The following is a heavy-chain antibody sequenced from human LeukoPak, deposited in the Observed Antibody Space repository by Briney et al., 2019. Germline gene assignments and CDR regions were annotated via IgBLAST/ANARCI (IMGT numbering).Heavy chain of an antibody. CDR2: TRNKANSYTT. Sequence: GGSLRLSCAASGFTFSSYSMNWVRQAPGKGLEWVGRTRNKANSYTTEYAASVKGRFTISRDDSQNSMYLQMNSLKTEDTAVYYCTRALYSSGYYVDFWGQGTLVTVSS. CDR3: TRALYSSGYYVDF. V-gene: IGHV3-72*01. CDR1: GFTFSSYS. J-gene: IGHJ4*02. D-gene: IGHD6-19*01.